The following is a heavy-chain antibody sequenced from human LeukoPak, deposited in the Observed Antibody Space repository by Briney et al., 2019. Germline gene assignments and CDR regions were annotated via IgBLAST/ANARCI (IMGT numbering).Heavy chain of an antibody. CDR3: ARGPWAYYYDSSGYYYYFDY. CDR1: GGSLRGYY. J-gene: IGHJ4*02. CDR2: INHSGAT. Sequence: SEPLSVTCNVSGGSLRGYYWTWLRQSPGKGLEWIGEINHSGATNYNPSLQSRVTMSVDTSKNQFSLKLSSVTAADTAVYYCARGPWAYYYDSSGYYYYFDYWGQGTLVTVSS. D-gene: IGHD3-22*01. V-gene: IGHV4-34*01.